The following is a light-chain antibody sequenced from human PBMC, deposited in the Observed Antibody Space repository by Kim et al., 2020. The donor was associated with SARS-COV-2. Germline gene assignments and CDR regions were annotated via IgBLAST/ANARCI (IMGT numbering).Light chain of an antibody. CDR2: YGS. J-gene: IGLJ1*01. V-gene: IGLV3-21*04. CDR1: DIGGKS. Sequence: YELTQPPSVSVAPGQTATITCGGDDIGGKSVHWNQQRPGQAPVVVIYYGSDRPSGIPERFSGSNSGNTATLTISRVEAGDEADYYCQVWDTRSDHYVFGSGTKVTVL. CDR3: QVWDTRSDHYV.